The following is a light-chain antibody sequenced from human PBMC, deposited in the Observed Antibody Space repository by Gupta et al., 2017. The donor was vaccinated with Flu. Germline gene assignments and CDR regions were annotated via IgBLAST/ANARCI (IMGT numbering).Light chain of an antibody. Sequence: SVNISCTGTSSDVGGYKYVPWYQQHPGKAPKLMIYEVSKRPSGVPDRFSGSKSGNTASLTVSGLQAEDEADYYCSSYAGSNNWVFGGGTELTVL. CDR3: SSYAGSNNWV. CDR2: EVS. CDR1: SSDVGGYKY. V-gene: IGLV2-8*01. J-gene: IGLJ3*02.